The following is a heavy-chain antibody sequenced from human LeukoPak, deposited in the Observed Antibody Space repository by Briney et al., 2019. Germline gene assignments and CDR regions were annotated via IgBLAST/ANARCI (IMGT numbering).Heavy chain of an antibody. Sequence: GGSLRLSCAASGFSFSDYWMSWVRQAPGKGLEWVANIKQDGSEEYYVDSVKGRFTISRDNAKNSLYLQMNSLRAEDTAVYYCARGRQLGYWGQGTLVTVSS. CDR3: ARGRQLGY. V-gene: IGHV3-7*01. D-gene: IGHD6-13*01. CDR2: IKQDGSEE. J-gene: IGHJ4*02. CDR1: GFSFSDYW.